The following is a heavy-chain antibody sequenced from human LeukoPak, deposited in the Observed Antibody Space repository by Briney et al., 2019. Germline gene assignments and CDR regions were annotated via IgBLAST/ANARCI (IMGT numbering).Heavy chain of an antibody. CDR3: ARLRTSAAGLYYFDY. V-gene: IGHV4-39*01. D-gene: IGHD6-13*01. CDR1: GGSISSSSYY. J-gene: IGHJ4*02. Sequence: PSETLSLTCTVSGGSISSSSYYWGWIRQPPGKGLEWIGSIYYSGSTYYNPSLKSRVTISVDTSKNQFSLKLNSVTAADTAVYYCARLRTSAAGLYYFDYWGQGTLFTVSS. CDR2: IYYSGST.